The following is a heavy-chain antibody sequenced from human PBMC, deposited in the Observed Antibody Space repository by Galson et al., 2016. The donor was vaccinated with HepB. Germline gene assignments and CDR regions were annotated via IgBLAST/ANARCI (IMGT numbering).Heavy chain of an antibody. Sequence: SETLSLTCTVSGGSISSYYWSWIRQPPGKGLEWIGYIYYSGSTNYNPSLKSRVTISVDTSKNQFSLKLSSVTAADTAVYYCARGASCPACYYYGMDGWGQGTTVTVSS. CDR2: IYYSGST. CDR1: GGSISSYY. CDR3: ARGASCPACYYYGMDG. V-gene: IGHV4-59*01. J-gene: IGHJ6*02.